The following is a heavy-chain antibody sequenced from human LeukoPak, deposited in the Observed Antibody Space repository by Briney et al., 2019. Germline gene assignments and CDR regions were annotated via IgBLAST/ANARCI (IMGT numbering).Heavy chain of an antibody. J-gene: IGHJ4*02. CDR3: ARGVQQWPYYYDY. CDR2: IYHSGNT. Sequence: SETLSLTCTVSGGSISTYYWNWIPQPPGKGLEWIGSIYHSGNTNYNPSLRSPVTISVDTSKNQFSLKLSSVTAADTAVYYCARGVQQWPYYYDYWGQGTLVTVSS. V-gene: IGHV4-59*01. CDR1: GGSISTYY. D-gene: IGHD6-19*01.